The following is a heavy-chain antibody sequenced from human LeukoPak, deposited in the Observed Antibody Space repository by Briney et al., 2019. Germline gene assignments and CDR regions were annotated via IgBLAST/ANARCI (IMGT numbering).Heavy chain of an antibody. D-gene: IGHD3-22*01. Sequence: GGSLRLSCVASGFTFGLYWMSWVRQTPGKGLEWVANINQDGGNKYYLDSVEGRFTISRDNAKNSLYLQMNSLRVEDTAIYYCARDGDTSGYSDWGQGTLVTVSS. V-gene: IGHV3-7*01. CDR1: GFTFGLYW. J-gene: IGHJ4*02. CDR2: INQDGGNK. CDR3: ARDGDTSGYSD.